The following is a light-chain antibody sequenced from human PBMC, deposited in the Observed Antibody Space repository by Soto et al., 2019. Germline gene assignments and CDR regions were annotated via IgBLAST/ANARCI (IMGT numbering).Light chain of an antibody. J-gene: IGLJ3*02. V-gene: IGLV2-11*01. CDR3: SSYTTNHTRV. CDR2: DVN. CDR1: SSDVGGYNY. Sequence: QSVLTQPRSVSGSPGQSVTISCTGTSSDVGGYNYVSWYQQHPGKAPKVMIYDVNKRPSGVPDRFSGSKSGNTASLTISGLQAEDEADYYCSSYTTNHTRVFGGGTQLTVL.